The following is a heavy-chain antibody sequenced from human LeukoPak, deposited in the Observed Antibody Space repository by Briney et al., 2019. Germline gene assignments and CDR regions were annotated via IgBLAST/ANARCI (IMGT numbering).Heavy chain of an antibody. Sequence: SETLSLTCTVSGGSISSYYWSWIRQPPGKGLEWIGSFYDSGNTYYNPSLKSRVTISVDTSKNQFSLKLSSVTAADTAVYYCARHRSGWLQSSFDYWGQGTLVTVSS. D-gene: IGHD5-24*01. CDR2: FYDSGNT. V-gene: IGHV4-59*08. CDR3: ARHRSGWLQSSFDY. CDR1: GGSISSYY. J-gene: IGHJ4*02.